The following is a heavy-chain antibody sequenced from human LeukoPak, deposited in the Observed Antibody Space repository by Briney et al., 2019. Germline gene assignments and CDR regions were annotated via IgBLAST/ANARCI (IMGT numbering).Heavy chain of an antibody. CDR1: GFTFTTYW. V-gene: IGHV3-7*01. CDR3: AKVAKYYYGSETYYFFEH. CDR2: INQDGTEK. Sequence: GGSLRLSCAASGFTFTTYWMTWVRQAPGKGLEWVANINQDGTEKYYVDSVKGRFTISRDNAKISLYLQMNSLRVEDTAVYYCAKVAKYYYGSETYYFFEHWGQGTPVTASS. J-gene: IGHJ4*02. D-gene: IGHD3-10*01.